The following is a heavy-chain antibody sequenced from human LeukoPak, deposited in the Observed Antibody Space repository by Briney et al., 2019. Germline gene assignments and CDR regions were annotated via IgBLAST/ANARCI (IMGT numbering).Heavy chain of an antibody. D-gene: IGHD3-10*01. CDR1: GGTFSSYA. V-gene: IGHV1-69*04. Sequence: GASVKVSCKASGGTFSSYAISWVRQAPGQVLEWMGRIIPILGIANYAQKFQGRVTITADKSTSTAYMELSSLRSEDTAVYYCARDKDYYGSGDYWGQGTLVTVSS. CDR3: ARDKDYYGSGDY. CDR2: IIPILGIA. J-gene: IGHJ4*02.